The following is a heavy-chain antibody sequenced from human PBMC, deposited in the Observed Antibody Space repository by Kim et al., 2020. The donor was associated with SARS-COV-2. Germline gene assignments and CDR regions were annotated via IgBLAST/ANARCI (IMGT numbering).Heavy chain of an antibody. J-gene: IGHJ3*02. CDR3: AKDIFREMAPFDI. V-gene: IGHV3-43*01. Sequence: YADSVKGRFTISRDNSKNSLYLQMNSLRTEDTALYYCAKDIFREMAPFDIWGQGTMVTVSS. D-gene: IGHD3-9*01.